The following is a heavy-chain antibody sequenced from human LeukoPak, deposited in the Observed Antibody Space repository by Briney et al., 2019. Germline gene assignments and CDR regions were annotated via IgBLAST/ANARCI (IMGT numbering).Heavy chain of an antibody. V-gene: IGHV3-23*01. Sequence: PGGSLRLSCAASGFTFTSYAMSWVRQAPGKGLEWVSAISGDGGSTYYAGSVKGRFTISSDNSKHTLYLQMNSLRAEDTAVYYCAKRGAEVGATVAPGDYWGQGTLVTVSS. CDR2: ISGDGGST. J-gene: IGHJ4*02. CDR1: GFTFTSYA. D-gene: IGHD1-26*01. CDR3: AKRGAEVGATVAPGDY.